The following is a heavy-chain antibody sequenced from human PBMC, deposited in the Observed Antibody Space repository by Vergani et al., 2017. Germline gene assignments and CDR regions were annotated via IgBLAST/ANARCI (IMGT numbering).Heavy chain of an antibody. CDR3: AAIAAAGTEQFDD. Sequence: DVQLVESGGGLVQPGRSLRLSCAASGFTFDDYAMHWVRHAPGKGLEWVSGICWNSGSIGYADSVKGRFTISRDNAKNSLYLQMNSLRAEDTALYYCAAIAAAGTEQFDDGGQGTLVTVSS. CDR1: GFTFDDYA. V-gene: IGHV3-9*01. J-gene: IGHJ4*02. CDR2: ICWNSGSI. D-gene: IGHD6-13*01.